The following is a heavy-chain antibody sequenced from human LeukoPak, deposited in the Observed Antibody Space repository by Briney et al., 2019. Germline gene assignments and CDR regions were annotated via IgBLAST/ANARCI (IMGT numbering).Heavy chain of an antibody. V-gene: IGHV3-23*01. Sequence: GGSLRLSCAASGFTFSSYAMSWLRQAPGKGLEGVSVISGSCGSTYYADSVKGRFTISRDNSKNTLYLQMNSLRAEDTAVYYCAKDSKTYYDFWSGYYPFDYWGQGTLVTVSS. CDR1: GFTFSSYA. D-gene: IGHD3-3*01. CDR3: AKDSKTYYDFWSGYYPFDY. J-gene: IGHJ4*02. CDR2: ISGSCGST.